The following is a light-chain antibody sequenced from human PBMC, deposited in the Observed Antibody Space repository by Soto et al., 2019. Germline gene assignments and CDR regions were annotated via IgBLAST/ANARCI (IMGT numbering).Light chain of an antibody. Sequence: QSALTQSASVSGSPGQSITISCTGTSSDVGSYNLVSWYQQHPGKAPKLMIYEGTQRPSGISNRFSGSKSGNTASQTISGLQAEDEADYHCCSYAGSSTYVFGTGTKLTVL. CDR1: SSDVGSYNL. V-gene: IGLV2-23*01. J-gene: IGLJ1*01. CDR3: CSYAGSSTYV. CDR2: EGT.